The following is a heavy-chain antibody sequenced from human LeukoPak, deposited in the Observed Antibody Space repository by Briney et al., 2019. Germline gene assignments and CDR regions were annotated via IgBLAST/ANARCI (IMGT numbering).Heavy chain of an antibody. CDR1: GGSISSGSYY. Sequence: SETLSLTCTVSGGSISSGSYYWSWIRQPAGKGLEWIGRIYTSGSTNYNPSLKSRVTISVDTPKNQFSLKLSSVTAADTAVYYCAAVVGGIDYWGQGTLSPSPQ. V-gene: IGHV4-61*02. CDR3: AAVVGGIDY. J-gene: IGHJ4*02. CDR2: IYTSGST. D-gene: IGHD2-2*01.